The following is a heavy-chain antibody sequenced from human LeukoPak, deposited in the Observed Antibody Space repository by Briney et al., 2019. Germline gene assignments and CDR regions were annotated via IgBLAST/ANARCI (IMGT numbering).Heavy chain of an antibody. J-gene: IGHJ3*02. CDR1: GYTFTSYG. Sequence: ASVKVSCKASGYTFTSYGISWVRQAPGQGLEWMGWISAYNGNTNYAQKLQGRVTMTTDTSMSTAYMELRSLRSDDTAVYYCARDSPYYYDSSGYYLSDAFDIWGQGTMVTVSS. CDR2: ISAYNGNT. D-gene: IGHD3-22*01. V-gene: IGHV1-18*01. CDR3: ARDSPYYYDSSGYYLSDAFDI.